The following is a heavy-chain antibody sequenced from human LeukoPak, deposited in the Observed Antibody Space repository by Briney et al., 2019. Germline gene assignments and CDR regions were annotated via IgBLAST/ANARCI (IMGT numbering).Heavy chain of an antibody. Sequence: PGGSLRLSCAASGFTFTSFWMSWVRQAPGKGLEWVANIKEDGSEKYYVDSVMGRFTISRDNAKNPQYLEMNSLRAEDTAVYYCARGRFNYDSTGYSSFYHWGQGTLVTVSS. CDR2: IKEDGSEK. J-gene: IGHJ4*02. CDR3: ARGRFNYDSTGYSSFYH. D-gene: IGHD3-22*01. CDR1: GFTFTSFW. V-gene: IGHV3-7*01.